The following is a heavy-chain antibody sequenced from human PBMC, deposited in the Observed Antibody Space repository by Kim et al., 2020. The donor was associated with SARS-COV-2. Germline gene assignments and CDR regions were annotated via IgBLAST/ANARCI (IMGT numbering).Heavy chain of an antibody. CDR2: GST. J-gene: IGHJ4*02. D-gene: IGHD1-26*01. V-gene: IGHV3-53*01. CDR3: ARGWDHFDY. Sequence: GSTYYADSVKGRFTISRDNSKNTLYRQMNSLRAEDTAVYYCARGWDHFDYWGQGTLVTVSS.